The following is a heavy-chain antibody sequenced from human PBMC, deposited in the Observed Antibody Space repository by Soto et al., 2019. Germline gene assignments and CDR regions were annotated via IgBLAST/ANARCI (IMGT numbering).Heavy chain of an antibody. CDR1: GFTFSTYA. CDR3: AKGGYNYGFLFDC. D-gene: IGHD5-18*01. J-gene: IGHJ4*02. V-gene: IGHV3-23*05. CDR2: IDNSGGIT. Sequence: GSLRLSCAASGFTFSTYAMSWVRQAPGKGLEWVSTIDNSGGITYYADSVKGRFTISRDNSKNTLYLQMNSLRAEDTAVYYCAKGGYNYGFLFDCWGQGTLVTVS.